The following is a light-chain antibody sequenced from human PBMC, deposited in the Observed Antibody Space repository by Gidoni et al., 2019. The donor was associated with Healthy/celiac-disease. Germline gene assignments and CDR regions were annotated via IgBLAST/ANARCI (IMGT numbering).Light chain of an antibody. CDR2: AAS. CDR1: QGISNH. V-gene: IGKV1-16*02. J-gene: IGKJ5*01. Sequence: DSQMTQSPSSLSASVGDRVTITCRASQGISNHLAWFQQKPGKDPKSLIYAASSLQSGVPSQFSGSGSGPDFTLTISSLQPDDFATYYCPQYNSYPITFGQGTRLEIK. CDR3: PQYNSYPIT.